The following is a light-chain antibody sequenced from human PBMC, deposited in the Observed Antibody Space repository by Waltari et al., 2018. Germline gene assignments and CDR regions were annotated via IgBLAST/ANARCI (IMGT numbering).Light chain of an antibody. V-gene: IGKV3-11*01. CDR1: QIISSY. CDR3: QQRSDWLYT. J-gene: IGKJ2*01. Sequence: EIVLTQSPATLSLSPGERATLSCLTSQIISSYLASYQLKPGQAPRLPIYEASNRATGIPARFSGSGSGTDFTLTISSLEPEDFAVYYCQQRSDWLYTFGQGTKLEIK. CDR2: EAS.